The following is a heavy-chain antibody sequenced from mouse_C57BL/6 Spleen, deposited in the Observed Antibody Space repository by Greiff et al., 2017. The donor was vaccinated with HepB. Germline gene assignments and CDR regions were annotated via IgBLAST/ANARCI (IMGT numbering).Heavy chain of an antibody. V-gene: IGHV1-74*01. CDR1: GYTFTSYW. J-gene: IGHJ4*01. D-gene: IGHD1-1*02. CDR3: AIVVHYAMDY. Sequence: VQLQQSGAELVKPGASVKVSCKASGYTFTSYWMHWVKQRPGQGLEWIGRIHPSDSDTNYNQKFKVKATLTVDKSSSSAYMQLSSLTSVDSAVFYGAIVVHYAMDYWGQGTSVTVSS. CDR2: IHPSDSDT.